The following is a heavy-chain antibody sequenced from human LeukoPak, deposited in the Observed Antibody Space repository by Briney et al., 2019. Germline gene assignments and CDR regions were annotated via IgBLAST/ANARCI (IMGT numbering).Heavy chain of an antibody. CDR3: ARRDVKNYDILTGGMDV. CDR2: IIPILGIA. J-gene: IGHJ6*02. CDR1: GGTFSSYA. D-gene: IGHD3-9*01. V-gene: IGHV1-69*04. Sequence: ASVKVSCKASGGTFSSYAISWVRQAPGQGLEWMGRIIPILGIANYAQKFQGRVTITADKSTSTAYMEPSSLRSEYTAVYYCARRDVKNYDILTGGMDVWGQGTTVTVSS.